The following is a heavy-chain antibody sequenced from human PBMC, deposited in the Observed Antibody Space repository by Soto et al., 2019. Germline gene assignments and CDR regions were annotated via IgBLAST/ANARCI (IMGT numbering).Heavy chain of an antibody. D-gene: IGHD2-15*01. CDR3: AKEKLAYCFGGSCRLVDN. J-gene: IGHJ4*02. CDR2: ISYDGTNK. CDR1: GFTFSTYA. V-gene: IGHV3-30*18. Sequence: QVQLVESGGGVVQPGRSLRLSCAASGFTFSTYAVHWVRQAPGKGLEWVSGISYDGTNKYYAVSVKGRFTITRDNSKNTLYLQMDGLATEDTAVYYCAKEKLAYCFGGSCRLVDNWGQGTLVTVSS.